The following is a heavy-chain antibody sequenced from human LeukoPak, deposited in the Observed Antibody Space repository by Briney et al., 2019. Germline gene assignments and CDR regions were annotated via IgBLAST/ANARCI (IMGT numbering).Heavy chain of an antibody. V-gene: IGHV4-38-2*02. CDR1: GYSISSGYY. CDR2: IYHSGST. CDR3: ARDTAMVPFDY. J-gene: IGHJ4*02. Sequence: SETLSLTCTVSGYSISSGYYWGWIRPPPGKGLGWIGSIYHSGSTYYNPSLKSRVTISVDTSKNQFSLKLSSVTAADTAVYYCARDTAMVPFDYWGQGTLVTVSS. D-gene: IGHD5-18*01.